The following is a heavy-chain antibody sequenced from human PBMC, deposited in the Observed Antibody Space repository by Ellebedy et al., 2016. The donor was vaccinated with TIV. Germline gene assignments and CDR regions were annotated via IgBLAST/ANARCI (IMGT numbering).Heavy chain of an antibody. D-gene: IGHD1-26*01. CDR1: GYTFTGYY. Sequence: ASVKVSCKASGYTFTGYYMHWVRQAPGQGLEWMGWMNPNSGNTGYAQKFQGRVTMTRNTSISTAYMELSSLRSDDTAVYYCAREIKLGLLLGYYGMDVWGQGTTVTVSS. CDR3: AREIKLGLLLGYYGMDV. J-gene: IGHJ6*02. V-gene: IGHV1-8*02. CDR2: MNPNSGNT.